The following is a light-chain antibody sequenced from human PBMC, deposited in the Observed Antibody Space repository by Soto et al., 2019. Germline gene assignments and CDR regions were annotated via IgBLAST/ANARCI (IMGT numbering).Light chain of an antibody. V-gene: IGLV1-47*01. J-gene: IGLJ1*01. CDR1: SSNIGSDY. CDR3: AAWDDSLSGYV. CDR2: RNN. Sequence: QSVLTQPPSASWTPGQSVTISCSGSSSNIGSDYVYWYQQFPGTAPKLLIYRNNQRPSGVPDRFSGSKSGTSASLAISGLRSEDEADYYCAAWDDSLSGYVFGTGTKVTVL.